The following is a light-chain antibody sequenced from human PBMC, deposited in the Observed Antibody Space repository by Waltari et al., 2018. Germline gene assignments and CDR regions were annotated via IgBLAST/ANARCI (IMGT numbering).Light chain of an antibody. CDR1: SSDVGSYNL. J-gene: IGLJ2*01. V-gene: IGLV2-23*02. CDR2: EVT. Sequence: QSALTQPASVSGSPGQSITISCTGTSSDVGSYNLVSWYQQHPGKAPKLMIYEVTKRTAGVSSRFSGSKAGNTASLTISGLHAEDESDYYCCSYAGASTHVVFGGGTKVTVL. CDR3: CSYAGASTHVV.